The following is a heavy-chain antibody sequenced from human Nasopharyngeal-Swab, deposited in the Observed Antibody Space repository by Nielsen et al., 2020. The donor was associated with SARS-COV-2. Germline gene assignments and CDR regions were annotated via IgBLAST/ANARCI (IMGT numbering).Heavy chain of an antibody. CDR1: GFTFSSYA. Sequence: GEALKISCAASGFTFSSYAMSWVRQAPGKGLEWVSAISGSGGSTYYADSVKGRCTISRDNSKNTLYLQMNSLRAEDTAVYYCAKGGGYSYYYGMGVWGQGTTVTVSS. CDR2: ISGSGGST. J-gene: IGHJ6*02. V-gene: IGHV3-23*01. D-gene: IGHD5-18*01. CDR3: AKGGGYSYYYGMGV.